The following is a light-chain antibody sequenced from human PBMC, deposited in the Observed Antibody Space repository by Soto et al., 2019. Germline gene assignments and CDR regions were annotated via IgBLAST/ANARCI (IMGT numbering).Light chain of an antibody. J-gene: IGLJ1*01. CDR3: QSYDSSLRYV. V-gene: IGLV1-40*01. Sequence: QSVLTQPPSVSGAPGQRVTISCTESSSNIGAGYDVHWYQQLPGTAPKLLIYGNSNRPSGVPDRFSGSKSGTSASLAITGLQAEDEADYYCQSYDSSLRYVFGTGTKLTVL. CDR1: SSNIGAGYD. CDR2: GNS.